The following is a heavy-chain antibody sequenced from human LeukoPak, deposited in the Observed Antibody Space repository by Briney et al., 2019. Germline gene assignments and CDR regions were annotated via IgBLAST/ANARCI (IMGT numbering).Heavy chain of an antibody. CDR2: ISPDGITT. V-gene: IGHV3-74*01. D-gene: IGHD1-7*01. J-gene: IGHJ4*02. CDR3: ATAGNYRFDN. Sequence: GGSLRLSCAASGFTFDNSWIHWVRQGPGRGLVWVSRISPDGITTNYADSVKGRFTISRDNAMSTLYLQMNSLRAEDTAVYYCATAGNYRFDNWGQGTLVTVSS. CDR1: GFTFDNSW.